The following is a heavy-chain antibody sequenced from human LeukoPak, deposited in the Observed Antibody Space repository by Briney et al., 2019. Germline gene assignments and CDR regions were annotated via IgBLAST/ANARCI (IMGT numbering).Heavy chain of an antibody. Sequence: GGSLRLSCAASGFTFSSYWMHWVRQAPGKGLVWVSRINSDGSTTTYADSVKGRFTISRDNAKNTLYLQMNSLRAEDTAVYYCARGTLNIPGEHGAFDYWGQGTLVTVSS. CDR2: INSDGSTT. D-gene: IGHD1-14*01. CDR1: GFTFSSYW. V-gene: IGHV3-74*01. J-gene: IGHJ4*02. CDR3: ARGTLNIPGEHGAFDY.